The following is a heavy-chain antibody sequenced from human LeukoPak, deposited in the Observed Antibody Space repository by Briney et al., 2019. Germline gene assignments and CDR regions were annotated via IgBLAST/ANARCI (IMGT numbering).Heavy chain of an antibody. CDR1: GGSISSGAYY. V-gene: IGHV4-39*01. D-gene: IGHD6-13*01. CDR2: IYYSGTN. J-gene: IGHJ4*02. CDR3: ARLGTSTIWFHNY. Sequence: SEALSLTCTASGGSISSGAYYWACIRQPPGQGLEWIICIYYSGTNHYNPSLKSRSTFSIDTSENQCLRKLSSIAAATTAFYYCARLGTSTIWFHNYWGRGTLVTV.